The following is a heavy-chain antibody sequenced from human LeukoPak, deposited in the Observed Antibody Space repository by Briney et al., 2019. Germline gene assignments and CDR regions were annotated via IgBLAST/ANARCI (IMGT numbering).Heavy chain of an antibody. CDR1: GFTFSSYW. CDR3: ALGLPPSVHVDTAMVRNGMDV. V-gene: IGHV3-74*01. Sequence: GGSLRLSCAASGFTFSSYWMHWVRHAPGKGLVWVSRINSDGSSTSYADSVKGRFTISRDNAKNTLYLQMNSLRAEDTAVYYCALGLPPSVHVDTAMVRNGMDVWGQGTTVTVSS. CDR2: INSDGSST. D-gene: IGHD5-18*01. J-gene: IGHJ6*02.